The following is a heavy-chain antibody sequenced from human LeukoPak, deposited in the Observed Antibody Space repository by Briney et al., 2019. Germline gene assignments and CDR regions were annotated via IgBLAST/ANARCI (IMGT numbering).Heavy chain of an antibody. CDR2: INPNSGGT. CDR1: GYTFTGYY. J-gene: IGHJ4*02. CDR3: ARTSTVTTLDY. D-gene: IGHD4-17*01. V-gene: IGHV1-2*02. Sequence: ASVKVSCKASGYTFTGYYMHWVRQAPGQGLEWMGWINPNSGGTNYAQKFQGRVTMTRDTSISTAYLQWSSLKASDTAMYYCARTSTVTTLDYWGQGTLVTVSS.